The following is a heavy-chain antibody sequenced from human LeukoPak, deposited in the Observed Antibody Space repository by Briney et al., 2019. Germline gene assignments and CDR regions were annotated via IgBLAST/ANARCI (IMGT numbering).Heavy chain of an antibody. J-gene: IGHJ6*02. CDR2: ISYDGSNK. D-gene: IGHD3-10*01. V-gene: IGHV3-30*18. CDR1: GFTFSSYG. Sequence: GGSLRLSCAASGFTFSSYGMHWVRQAPGKGLEWVAVISYDGSNKYYADSVKGRFTISRDNSKNTLYLQMNSLRAEDTAVYYYAKDLYYYGSGSHGGYYYYGMDVWGQGTTVTVSS. CDR3: AKDLYYYGSGSHGGYYYYGMDV.